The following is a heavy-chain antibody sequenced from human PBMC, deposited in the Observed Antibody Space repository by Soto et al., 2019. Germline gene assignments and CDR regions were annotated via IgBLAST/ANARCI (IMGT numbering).Heavy chain of an antibody. Sequence: GGSLRLSCAASGFTFSSYGMHWVSQAPGKGLEWVAVIWYDGSNKYYADSVKGRFTISRDNSKNTLYLQMNSQRAEDTAVYYCARARPPPPRQYCSSTSCYYYYYYGMDVWGQGTTVTVSS. J-gene: IGHJ6*02. D-gene: IGHD2-2*01. V-gene: IGHV3-33*01. CDR3: ARARPPPPRQYCSSTSCYYYYYYGMDV. CDR2: IWYDGSNK. CDR1: GFTFSSYG.